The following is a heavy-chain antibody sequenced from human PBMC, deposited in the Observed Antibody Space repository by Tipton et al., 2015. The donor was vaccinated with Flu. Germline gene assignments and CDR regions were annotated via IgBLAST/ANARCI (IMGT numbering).Heavy chain of an antibody. J-gene: IGHJ2*01. CDR2: IYPGDSDS. D-gene: IGHD3-22*01. CDR1: GYSFTSYW. V-gene: IGHV5-51*01. Sequence: VQLVQSGAEVKKPGESLKISCKGSGYSFTSYWIGWVRQMPGKGLEWMGSIYPGDSDSRYSPSFQGQVTISADKSISTAYLQWSSLKASDTAMYYCARSRADSSGYYYAYWYFDLWGRGTLVTVSP. CDR3: ARSRADSSGYYYAYWYFDL.